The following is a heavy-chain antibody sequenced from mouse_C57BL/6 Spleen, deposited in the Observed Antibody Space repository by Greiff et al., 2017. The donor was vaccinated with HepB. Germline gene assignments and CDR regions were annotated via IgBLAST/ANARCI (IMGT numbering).Heavy chain of an antibody. V-gene: IGHV14-3*01. CDR2: IDPANGNT. Sequence: VQLQQSVAELVRPGASVKLSCTASGFNIKNTYMHWVKQRPEQGLEWIGRIDPANGNTKYAPKFQGKATITADTASNTAYLQLSSLTSEDTSIYYCARDSTIYYYGSSYPYYAMDYWGQGTSVTVSS. D-gene: IGHD1-1*01. J-gene: IGHJ4*01. CDR3: ARDSTIYYYGSSYPYYAMDY. CDR1: GFNIKNTY.